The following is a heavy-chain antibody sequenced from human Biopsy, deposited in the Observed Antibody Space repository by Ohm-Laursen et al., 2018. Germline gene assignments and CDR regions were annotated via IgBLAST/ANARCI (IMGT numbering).Heavy chain of an antibody. Sequence: GTLSLTCIVSGDSLSSGPDNWSWIRQPPGQGLEYIGFIYSGGNTNYNPSLQNRVTMSVDTSKNQFSLKLSSVIAADTAVYYCARGRRTSGWPYFANWGQGTLVIVPS. CDR2: IYSGGNT. CDR3: ARGRRTSGWPYFAN. D-gene: IGHD6-19*01. V-gene: IGHV4-61*01. CDR1: GDSLSSGPDN. J-gene: IGHJ4*02.